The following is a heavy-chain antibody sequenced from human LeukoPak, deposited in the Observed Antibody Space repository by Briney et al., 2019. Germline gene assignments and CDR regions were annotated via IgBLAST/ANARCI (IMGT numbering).Heavy chain of an antibody. Sequence: GGSLRLSCAASAFTFSNYWMSWVRQAPGKGLEWVANIKEDGGEINYVDSVKGRFTISRDNAKNSLYLQMNSLRVDDTAVYYCARDRGYSTFDYWGQGTLVTVSS. V-gene: IGHV3-7*01. CDR2: IKEDGGEI. J-gene: IGHJ4*02. CDR3: ARDRGYSTFDY. D-gene: IGHD4-23*01. CDR1: AFTFSNYW.